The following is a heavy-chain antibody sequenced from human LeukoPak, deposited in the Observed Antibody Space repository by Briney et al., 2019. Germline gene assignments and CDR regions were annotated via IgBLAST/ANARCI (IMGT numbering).Heavy chain of an antibody. Sequence: GGSLRLSCAASGFTVSSNYMSWVRQAPGKGLEWVSVICSGGSTYYADSVKGRFTISRDNSKNTLYLQMNSLRAEDAAVYYCASHDCSSTSCYTRRSDFDLWGRGTLVTVSS. D-gene: IGHD2-2*02. J-gene: IGHJ2*01. CDR3: ASHDCSSTSCYTRRSDFDL. CDR1: GFTVSSNY. V-gene: IGHV3-66*02. CDR2: ICSGGST.